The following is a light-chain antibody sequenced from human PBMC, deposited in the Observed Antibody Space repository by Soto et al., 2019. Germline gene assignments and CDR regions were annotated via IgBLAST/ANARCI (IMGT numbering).Light chain of an antibody. CDR2: GAS. CDR1: QSVSSSY. CDR3: QQYGSSPPNT. V-gene: IGKV3-20*01. J-gene: IGKJ2*01. Sequence: EIVLTQSPGTLSLSPGERATLSCRASQSVSSSYLAWYQHKPGQAPRVLIYGASSRATVIPDRFSGSGYGTDFTLTISRLGPEEFAVYYCQQYGSSPPNTFGQGTKLEIK.